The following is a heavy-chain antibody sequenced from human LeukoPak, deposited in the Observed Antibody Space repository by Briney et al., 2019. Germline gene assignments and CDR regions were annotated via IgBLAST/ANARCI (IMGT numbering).Heavy chain of an antibody. J-gene: IGHJ6*03. CDR1: GHTFTRYY. CDR3: ASCCLRSDFWGGYYNGYYYYMVV. D-gene: IGHD3-3*01. Sequence: GASVKVSCKASGHTFTRYYMHWVRHAPGQGRERMGLINPSGGRTIYAQKCQGRVTMTRDMSTGTVYMELSSLRSEDTAVYYCASCCLRSDFWGGYYNGYYYYMVVWGKGATVTVSS. V-gene: IGHV1-46*01. CDR2: INPSGGRT.